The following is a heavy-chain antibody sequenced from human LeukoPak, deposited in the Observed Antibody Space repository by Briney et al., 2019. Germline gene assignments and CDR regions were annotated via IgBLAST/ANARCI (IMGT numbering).Heavy chain of an antibody. CDR3: ATDVFAVVPAAIYYYR. V-gene: IGHV1-24*01. J-gene: IGHJ4*02. CDR2: FDPEDGET. D-gene: IGHD2-2*02. CDR1: GYTLTELS. Sequence: ASVKVSCKVSGYTLTELSMHWVRQAPGKGLEWMGGFDPEDGETIYAQKFQGRVTMTEDTSTDTAYMELSRLRSEDTAVYYCATDVFAVVPAAIYYYRWGQGTLVTVSS.